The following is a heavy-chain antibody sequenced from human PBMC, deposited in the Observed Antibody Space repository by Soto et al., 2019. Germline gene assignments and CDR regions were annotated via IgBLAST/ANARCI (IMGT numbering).Heavy chain of an antibody. CDR2: ISWNSDSI. CDR3: ASGRGYDILTGYYPYFDY. CDR1: GVTFDDYA. J-gene: IGHJ4*02. D-gene: IGHD3-9*01. Sequence: PGGSLRLACAASGVTFDDYAMHWVRQAPGKGLEWVSGISWNSDSIGYADSVKGRFTISRDNAKKSLYLQMNSLRAEDTALYYCASGRGYDILTGYYPYFDYWGQGT. V-gene: IGHV3-9*01.